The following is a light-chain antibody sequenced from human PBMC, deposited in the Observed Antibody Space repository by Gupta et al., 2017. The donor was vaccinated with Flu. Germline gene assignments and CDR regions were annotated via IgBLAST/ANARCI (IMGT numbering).Light chain of an antibody. CDR1: QSVGTS. CDR3: QQRRDWPVS. Sequence: PVTLSVSPGERATLSCRASQSVGTSLAWYQQKPGQAPRLLIYDASNRATGIPARFSGSGSGTDFTLTISNLEPEDFAVYYCQQRRDWPVSFGHGTKVDIK. V-gene: IGKV3-11*01. J-gene: IGKJ3*01. CDR2: DAS.